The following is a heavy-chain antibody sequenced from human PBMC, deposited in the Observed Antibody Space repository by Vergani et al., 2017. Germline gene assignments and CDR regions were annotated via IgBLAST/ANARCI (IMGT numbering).Heavy chain of an antibody. D-gene: IGHD3-3*01. CDR2: IYYSGST. V-gene: IGHV4-59*01. CDR3: ARAPYYDFWSGYYPHYYGMDV. J-gene: IGHJ6*02. CDR1: GGSISSYY. Sequence: QVQLQESGPGLVTPSETLSLTCTVSGGSISSYYWSWIRQPPGXGLEWIGYIYYSGSTNYNPSLKSRVTISVDTSKNQFSLKLSSVTAADTAVYYCARAPYYDFWSGYYPHYYGMDVWGQGTTVTVSS.